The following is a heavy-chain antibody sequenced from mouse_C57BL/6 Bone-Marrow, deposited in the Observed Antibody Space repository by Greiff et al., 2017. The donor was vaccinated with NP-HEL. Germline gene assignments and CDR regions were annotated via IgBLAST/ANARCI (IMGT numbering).Heavy chain of an antibody. CDR1: GYSFTGYF. D-gene: IGHD2-1*01. Sequence: VQLQQSGPELVKPGDSVKISCKASGYSFTGYFMNWVMQSHGKSLEWIGRINPYNGDTFYNQKFKGKATLTVDKSSSTAHMELRSLTSEDSAVYYCARNGNYRYWDFDVWGTGNTVTVSS. CDR3: ARNGNYRYWDFDV. J-gene: IGHJ1*03. CDR2: INPYNGDT. V-gene: IGHV1-20*01.